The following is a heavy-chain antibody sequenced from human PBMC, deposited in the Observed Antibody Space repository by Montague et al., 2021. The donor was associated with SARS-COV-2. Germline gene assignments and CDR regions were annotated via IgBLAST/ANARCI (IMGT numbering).Heavy chain of an antibody. J-gene: IGHJ6*02. CDR1: GGSISSYY. CDR3: ARDRRFLEWPGLYYYYGMDV. D-gene: IGHD3-3*01. V-gene: IGHV4-59*01. Sequence: SETLSLTCTVAGGSISSYYWSWIRQPPGKGLEWIGYIYYSGSTNXXPSLKSRVTISVDTSKNQFSLELSSVTAADTAVYYCARDRRFLEWPGLYYYYGMDVWGQGTTVTVSS. CDR2: IYYSGST.